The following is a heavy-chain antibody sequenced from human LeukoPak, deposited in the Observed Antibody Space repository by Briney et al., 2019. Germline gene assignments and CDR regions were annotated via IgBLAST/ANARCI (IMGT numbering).Heavy chain of an antibody. D-gene: IGHD3-22*01. Sequence: GGSLRLSCAASGFTFSSYWMHWVRQAPGKGLVWVSRINSDGSSTSYADSVKGRFTISRDNAKNTLYLQMNSLRAEDTAVYYCARGAPYDSSGYYYAPMVDYWGQGTLVTVSP. CDR3: ARGAPYDSSGYYYAPMVDY. CDR2: INSDGSST. V-gene: IGHV3-74*01. CDR1: GFTFSSYW. J-gene: IGHJ4*02.